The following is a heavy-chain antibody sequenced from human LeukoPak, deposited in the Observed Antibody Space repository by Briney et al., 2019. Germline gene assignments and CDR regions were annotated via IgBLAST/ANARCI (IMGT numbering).Heavy chain of an antibody. CDR1: GGSFSGYY. V-gene: IGHV4-34*01. CDR3: ARQRSKVWKYQLKNDAFDI. CDR2: INHSGST. D-gene: IGHD2-2*01. Sequence: SETLSLTCAVYGGSFSGYYWSWIRQPPGKGLEWIGEINHSGSTNYNPSLKSRVTISVDTSKNQFSLKLSSVTAADTAVYYCARQRSKVWKYQLKNDAFDIWGQGTTVTVSS. J-gene: IGHJ3*02.